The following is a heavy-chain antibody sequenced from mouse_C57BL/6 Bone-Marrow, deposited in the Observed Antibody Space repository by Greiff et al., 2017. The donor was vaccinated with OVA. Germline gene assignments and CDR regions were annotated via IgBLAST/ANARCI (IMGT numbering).Heavy chain of an antibody. J-gene: IGHJ3*01. D-gene: IGHD2-1*01. V-gene: IGHV1-50*01. Sequence: QVQLQQPGAELVKPGASVKLSCKASGYTFTSYWMQWVKQRPGQGLEWIGEIDPSDSYTNYNQKFKGKAPLTVDTSSSTAYMQLSSLTSEDSAVYYCAREGSYGNSWFAYWGQGTLVTVSA. CDR2: IDPSDSYT. CDR3: AREGSYGNSWFAY. CDR1: GYTFTSYW.